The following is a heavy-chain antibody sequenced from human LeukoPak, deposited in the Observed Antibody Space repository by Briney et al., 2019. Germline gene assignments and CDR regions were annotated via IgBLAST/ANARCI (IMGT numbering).Heavy chain of an antibody. D-gene: IGHD5-24*01. Sequence: SETLSLTCTVSGGSISSYYRSWIRQPPGKGLEWIGYIYYSGSTNYNPSLKSRVTISVDTSKNQFSLKLSSVTAADTAVYYCARAGRDGYNWDAFDIWGQGTMVTVSS. CDR1: GGSISSYY. CDR2: IYYSGST. J-gene: IGHJ3*02. CDR3: ARAGRDGYNWDAFDI. V-gene: IGHV4-59*01.